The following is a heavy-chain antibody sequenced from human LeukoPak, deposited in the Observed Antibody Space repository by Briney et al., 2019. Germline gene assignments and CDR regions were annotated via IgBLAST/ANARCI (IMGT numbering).Heavy chain of an antibody. Sequence: GGSLRLSCAASGFTFSNAWMGWVRQAPGKGLEWVGRIKSKTDGGTTDYAARVKGRFTISRDDSKNTLYLQMNSLKTEDTAVYYCTTDLIRFLEWLFNYWGQGTLVTVSS. J-gene: IGHJ4*02. V-gene: IGHV3-15*01. CDR1: GFTFSNAW. CDR3: TTDLIRFLEWLFNY. D-gene: IGHD3-3*01. CDR2: IKSKTDGGTT.